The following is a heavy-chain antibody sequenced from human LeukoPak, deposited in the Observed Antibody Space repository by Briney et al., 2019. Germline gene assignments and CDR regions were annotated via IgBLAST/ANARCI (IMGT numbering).Heavy chain of an antibody. D-gene: IGHD1-26*01. V-gene: IGHV3-30*18. Sequence: GRSLRLSCAASGFTFSTYGMHWVRQAPGKGLEWVAVISYDGSNKYYTDSVKGGFTISRDNSKNTLYLQMNSLRAEDTAVYYCAKASNGGSYYGVIIDYWGQGTLVTVSS. CDR2: ISYDGSNK. J-gene: IGHJ4*02. CDR1: GFTFSTYG. CDR3: AKASNGGSYYGVIIDY.